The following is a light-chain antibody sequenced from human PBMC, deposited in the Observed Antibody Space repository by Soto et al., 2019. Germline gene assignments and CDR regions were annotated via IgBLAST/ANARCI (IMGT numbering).Light chain of an antibody. CDR1: QSVSSY. J-gene: IGKJ5*01. CDR3: QQYTNWPMYT. Sequence: EIVLTQSPATLSLSPGERATLSCRASQSVSSYLAWYQQKPGQAPRLLIYDASNRATGIPARFSGSGSGTEFTLTISSLQSEDFAVYYCQQYTNWPMYTFGPGTRLEIK. CDR2: DAS. V-gene: IGKV3-11*01.